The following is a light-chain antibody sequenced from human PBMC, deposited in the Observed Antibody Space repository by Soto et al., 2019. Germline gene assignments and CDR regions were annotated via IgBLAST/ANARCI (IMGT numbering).Light chain of an antibody. V-gene: IGKV3-20*01. CDR1: ESVSSSF. Sequence: EIVLTQSAGTLSLSPGERATLSCRASESVSSSFLAWYQQRLGQAPRLLIYGASSRATGIPDRISGSGSGTDFTLTISRLEPEDFAVYYCQQYGSSPSTFGQGTKVDIK. CDR2: GAS. J-gene: IGKJ1*01. CDR3: QQYGSSPST.